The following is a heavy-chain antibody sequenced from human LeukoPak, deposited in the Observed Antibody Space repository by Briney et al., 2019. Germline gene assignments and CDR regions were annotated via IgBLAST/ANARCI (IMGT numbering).Heavy chain of an antibody. V-gene: IGHV3-74*03. J-gene: IGHJ4*02. Sequence: PGGSLRLSCAASGFTFIRYWMHWFRQAPGKGLVWVARVKNDGTITMYADSVKGRFTISRDNAKNTLYLQMNSLGAEDTAVYYCVRDDYLTYWGQGALVTVSS. CDR1: GFTFIRYW. CDR3: VRDDYLTY. D-gene: IGHD4-11*01. CDR2: VKNDGTIT.